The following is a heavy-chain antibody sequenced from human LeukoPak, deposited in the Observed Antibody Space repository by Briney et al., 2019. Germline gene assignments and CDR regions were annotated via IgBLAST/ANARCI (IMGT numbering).Heavy chain of an antibody. Sequence: PGGSLRLSCAASGFTFSSYGMHWVRQAPGKGLEWVAFIRYDGSNKYYADSVKGRFTISRDNSKNTLYLQMNSLRAEDTAVYYCAKDQDSNYVRFDYWGQGTLVTVSS. CDR3: AKDQDSNYVRFDY. CDR2: IRYDGSNK. D-gene: IGHD4-11*01. V-gene: IGHV3-30*02. J-gene: IGHJ4*02. CDR1: GFTFSSYG.